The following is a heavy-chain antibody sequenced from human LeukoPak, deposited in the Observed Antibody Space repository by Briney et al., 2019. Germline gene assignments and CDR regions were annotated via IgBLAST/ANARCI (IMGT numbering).Heavy chain of an antibody. CDR3: ARGDAFSGDH. Sequence: PGGSLRLSCAVSGFSFTNFWMSWVRQTPGRGLEWVANIHPEGNEKYHVESVKGRFTISRDNTKNLLFLQMNGLRVEDTAVYYCARGDAFSGDHRGQGTLVTVSS. CDR1: GFSFTNFW. V-gene: IGHV3-7*04. J-gene: IGHJ4*02. CDR2: IHPEGNEK.